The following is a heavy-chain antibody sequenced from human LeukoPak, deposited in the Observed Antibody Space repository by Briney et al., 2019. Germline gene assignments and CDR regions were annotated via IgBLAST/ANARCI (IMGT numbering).Heavy chain of an antibody. CDR3: VMDMDV. CDR1: GFIFSSYW. CDR2: IKEDGSAK. V-gene: IGHV3-7*05. Sequence: GRSLRLSRAAPGFIFSSYWMNWVRQAPGKGLEWVANIKEDGSAKYYVDSVKGRFTISRDNAKNSLYLQMNSLRAEDTAVYYCVMDMDVWGQGTTVTVSS. J-gene: IGHJ6*02.